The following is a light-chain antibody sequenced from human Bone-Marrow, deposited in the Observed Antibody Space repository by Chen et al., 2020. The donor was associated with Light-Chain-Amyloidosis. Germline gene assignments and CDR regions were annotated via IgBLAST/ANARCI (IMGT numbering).Light chain of an antibody. J-gene: IGLJ1*01. CDR1: SSDVGGDNH. V-gene: IGLV2-14*01. Sequence: QSALTQPASVSGSPGQSITISCTGTSSDVGGDNHVSWYQQHQDKAPKLMIYEVTNRPSWVPARFSGSKSANTASLTISGLQTEDEADYFCSSYTITNTLVFGSGTRVTVL. CDR2: EVT. CDR3: SSYTITNTLV.